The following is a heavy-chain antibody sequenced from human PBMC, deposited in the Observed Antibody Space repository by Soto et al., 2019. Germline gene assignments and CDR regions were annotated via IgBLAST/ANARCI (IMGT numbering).Heavy chain of an antibody. D-gene: IGHD2-15*01. CDR1: GFTFSSYA. CDR2: ISGSGGST. CDR3: AKAGLAYCSGGSCYFAY. Sequence: EVQLLESGGGLVQPGGSLRLSCAASGFTFSSYAMSWVRQAPGKGLEWVSAISGSGGSTYYADSVKGRFTISRDNSKNTLYLQMNSLRAEDTAVYYCAKAGLAYCSGGSCYFAYWGQGTLVTVSS. V-gene: IGHV3-23*01. J-gene: IGHJ4*02.